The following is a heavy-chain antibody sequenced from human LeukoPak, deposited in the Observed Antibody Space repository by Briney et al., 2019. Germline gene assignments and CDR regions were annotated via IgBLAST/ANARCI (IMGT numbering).Heavy chain of an antibody. CDR2: MNPNSGNT. CDR3: AIAYSSSWYALADWFDP. J-gene: IGHJ5*02. CDR1: GYTFTSYD. D-gene: IGHD6-13*01. Sequence: GASVKVSCKASGYTFTSYDINWVRQAPGQGLEWMGWMNPNSGNTGYAQKFQGRVTMTRNTSISTAYMELSSLRSEDTAVYYCAIAYSSSWYALADWFDPWGQGTLVTVSS. V-gene: IGHV1-8*01.